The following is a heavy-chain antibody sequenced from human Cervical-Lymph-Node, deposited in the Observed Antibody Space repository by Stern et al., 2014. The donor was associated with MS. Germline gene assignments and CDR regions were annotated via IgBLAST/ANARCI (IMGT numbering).Heavy chain of an antibody. CDR3: AKDYSSTRFGAFDI. Sequence: EVQLVESGGGLVQPGRSLRLSCAASGFTFDDYAMHWVRQVPGKGLEWVSGITWNSGSIDYADSVKGRFTISRDNAKNSLYLQMNSLRAEDTALYYCAKDYSSTRFGAFDIWGQGTMVTVSS. V-gene: IGHV3-9*01. J-gene: IGHJ3*02. D-gene: IGHD2-2*01. CDR1: GFTFDDYA. CDR2: ITWNSGSI.